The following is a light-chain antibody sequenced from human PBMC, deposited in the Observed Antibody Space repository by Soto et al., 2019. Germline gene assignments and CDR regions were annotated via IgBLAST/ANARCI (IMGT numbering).Light chain of an antibody. V-gene: IGLV1-40*01. J-gene: IGLJ1*01. CDR1: TSNIGAGYE. CDR2: GNT. Sequence: QSALTQPPSVSGAPGQRVTISCTGSTSNIGAGYEVHWYQQLPGTAPELLIYGNTNRPSGFPDRFSGSKSGTAASLAITGLQAEDEADYYCQSYDSSLSGDVFGTGTKVTVL. CDR3: QSYDSSLSGDV.